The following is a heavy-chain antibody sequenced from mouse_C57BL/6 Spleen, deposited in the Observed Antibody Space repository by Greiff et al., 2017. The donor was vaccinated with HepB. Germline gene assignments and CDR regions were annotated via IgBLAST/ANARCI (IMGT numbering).Heavy chain of an antibody. CDR3: ARDGQRRTYFDY. V-gene: IGHV1-64*01. D-gene: IGHD3-2*02. Sequence: QVQLQQPGAELVKPGASVKLSCKASGYTFTSYWMHWVKQRPGQGLEWIGMIHPNSGSTNYNEKFKSKATLTVDTSSSTAYMQLSSLTSEDSAVYDCARDGQRRTYFDYWGQGTTLTVSS. CDR2: IHPNSGST. CDR1: GYTFTSYW. J-gene: IGHJ2*01.